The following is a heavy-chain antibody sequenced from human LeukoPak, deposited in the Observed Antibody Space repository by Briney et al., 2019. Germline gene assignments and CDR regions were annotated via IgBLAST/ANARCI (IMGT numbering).Heavy chain of an antibody. CDR1: GFTFSTYE. CDR2: IGSSGSAV. CDR3: ARDTLLYGNSPDAFDI. J-gene: IGHJ3*02. Sequence: GGSLRLSCAASGFTFSTYEMNWVRQAPGKGLEWVSYIGSSGSAVYYADSVKGRFTISRDNAKNSLYLQMNSLRDEDTAVYYCARDTLLYGNSPDAFDIWGQGTMVTVSS. V-gene: IGHV3-48*03. D-gene: IGHD4-23*01.